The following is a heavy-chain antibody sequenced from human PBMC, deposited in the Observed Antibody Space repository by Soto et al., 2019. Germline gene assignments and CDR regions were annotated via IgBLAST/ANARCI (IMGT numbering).Heavy chain of an antibody. D-gene: IGHD6-19*01. J-gene: IGHJ4*02. CDR3: ARHTPGIAVAGAEFDY. V-gene: IGHV4-59*08. CDR2: IYYSGST. Sequence: LSLTCTVSGGSISSYYWSWIRQPPGKGLEWIGYIYYSGSTNYNPSLKSRVTISVDTSKNQFSLKLSSVTAADTAVYYCARHTPGIAVAGAEFDYWGQGTLVTVSS. CDR1: GGSISSYY.